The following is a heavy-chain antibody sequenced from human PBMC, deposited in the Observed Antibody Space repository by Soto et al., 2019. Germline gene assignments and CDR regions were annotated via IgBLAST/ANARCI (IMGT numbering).Heavy chain of an antibody. Sequence: SETLSLTCTVSGGSISSYYWSWIRQPPGKGLEWIGYIYYSGSTNYNPSLKSRVTISADTSKNQFSLKLSSVTAADTAVYYCARGDIAAAVDYWGQGTLVTVSS. V-gene: IGHV4-59*01. D-gene: IGHD6-13*01. CDR1: GGSISSYY. J-gene: IGHJ4*02. CDR3: ARGDIAAAVDY. CDR2: IYYSGST.